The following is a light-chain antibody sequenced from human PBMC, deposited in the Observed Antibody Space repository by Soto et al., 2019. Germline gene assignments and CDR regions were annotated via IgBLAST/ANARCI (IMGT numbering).Light chain of an antibody. V-gene: IGKV2-28*01. Sequence: IIMTQSPLSLPVTPGEPASISCRSSQSLLFSNGYNYLDWYLQKPGQSPQLLMYLGSTRASGVPDRFSGSGSGTDFTLKISRVEAEDVGVYYCMQALQTPITFGQGTRLEIK. J-gene: IGKJ5*01. CDR3: MQALQTPIT. CDR1: QSLLFSNGYNY. CDR2: LGS.